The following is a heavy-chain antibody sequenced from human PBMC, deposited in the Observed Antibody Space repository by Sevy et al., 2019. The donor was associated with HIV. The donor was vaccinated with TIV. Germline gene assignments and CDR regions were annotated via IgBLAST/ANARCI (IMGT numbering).Heavy chain of an antibody. Sequence: ASVKVSCKASGGTFSSYAISWVRQAPGQGLEWMGGIIPIFGTANYAQKFQGRVTITADESTSTAYMELSSLRSEDTAVYYCARTRSGSGSIVVVPASPFDPWGQGTLVTVSS. D-gene: IGHD2-2*01. CDR2: IIPIFGTA. J-gene: IGHJ5*02. CDR1: GGTFSSYA. V-gene: IGHV1-69*13. CDR3: ARTRSGSGSIVVVPASPFDP.